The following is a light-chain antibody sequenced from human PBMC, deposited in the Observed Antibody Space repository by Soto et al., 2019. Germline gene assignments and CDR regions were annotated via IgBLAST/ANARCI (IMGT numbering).Light chain of an antibody. CDR2: DVS. Sequence: QRALTQPVSVSGAPGHSSTLSCTETSSDVGGYKYVSWYQQHPGKAPKLIIYDVSDRPSGISNRFSGSKSGNKASLTISGLQAEDEADYYCSSYTSSSTLFGTGTKVTVL. J-gene: IGLJ1*01. CDR1: SSDVGGYKY. V-gene: IGLV2-14*01. CDR3: SSYTSSSTL.